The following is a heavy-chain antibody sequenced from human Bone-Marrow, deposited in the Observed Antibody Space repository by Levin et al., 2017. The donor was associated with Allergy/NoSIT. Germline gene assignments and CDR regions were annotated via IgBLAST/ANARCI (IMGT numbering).Heavy chain of an antibody. J-gene: IGHJ4*02. CDR3: ARANYDVLTGYDY. D-gene: IGHD3-9*01. CDR1: GFTFRSHA. CDR2: IWYDGSNK. V-gene: IGHV3-33*01. Sequence: QSGGSLRLSCAASGFTFRSHAMHWVRQAPGKGLEWVALIWYDGSNKYYADSVKGRFTISRDNSKSTVYLQMNSLRDGDTAVYFCARANYDVLTGYDYWGQGTLVTVSS.